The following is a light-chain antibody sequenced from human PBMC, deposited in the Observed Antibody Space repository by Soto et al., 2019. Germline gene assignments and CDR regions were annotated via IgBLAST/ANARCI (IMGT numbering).Light chain of an antibody. J-gene: IGKJ1*01. Sequence: SVGDRVTITCRASQTISSWLAWYQQKPGKAPKLLIYDASSLESGVPSRFSGSGSGTEFTLTISSLQPDDFATYYCQQYNSYSGTFGQGTKVDIK. CDR2: DAS. CDR1: QTISSW. CDR3: QQYNSYSGT. V-gene: IGKV1-5*01.